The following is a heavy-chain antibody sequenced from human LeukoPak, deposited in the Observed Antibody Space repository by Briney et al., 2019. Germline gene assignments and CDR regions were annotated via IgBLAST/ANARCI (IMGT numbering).Heavy chain of an antibody. J-gene: IGHJ4*02. CDR2: IYTSGST. CDR1: GGSISSYS. D-gene: IGHD3-22*01. Sequence: SETLSLTCTVSGGSISSYSWSWIRQPAGKGLEWIGRIYTSGSTNYNPSLKSRVTMSVDTSKNQFSLKLSSVTAADTAVYYCARDANNYYDSSGLDYWGQGTLVTVSS. V-gene: IGHV4-4*07. CDR3: ARDANNYYDSSGLDY.